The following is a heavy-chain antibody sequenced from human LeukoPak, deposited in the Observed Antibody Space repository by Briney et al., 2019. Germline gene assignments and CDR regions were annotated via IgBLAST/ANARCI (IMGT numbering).Heavy chain of an antibody. J-gene: IGHJ4*02. Sequence: GGSLRLSCAASGFTFDDYAMHWVRQAPGKGLEWVSGISWNSGSIGYADSVKGRFTISRDNAKNSLYLQMNSLRAEDTAVYYCASARRQYSYGSDYWGQGTLVTVSS. CDR1: GFTFDDYA. D-gene: IGHD5-18*01. CDR3: ASARRQYSYGSDY. V-gene: IGHV3-9*01. CDR2: ISWNSGSI.